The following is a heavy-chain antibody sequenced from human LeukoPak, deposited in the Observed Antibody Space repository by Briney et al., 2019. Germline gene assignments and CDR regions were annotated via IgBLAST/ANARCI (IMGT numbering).Heavy chain of an antibody. D-gene: IGHD3-10*01. V-gene: IGHV4-30-2*01. CDR2: IYHSGST. CDR1: GGSISSGVYS. J-gene: IGHJ5*02. CDR3: ARARGTMVRGAHNWFDP. Sequence: SETLSLTCAVSGGSISSGVYSWSWIRQPPGKGLEWIGYIYHSGSTYYNPSLKSRATISVDRSKNQFPLKPSSVTAADTAVYYCARARGTMVRGAHNWFDPWGQGTLVPVSS.